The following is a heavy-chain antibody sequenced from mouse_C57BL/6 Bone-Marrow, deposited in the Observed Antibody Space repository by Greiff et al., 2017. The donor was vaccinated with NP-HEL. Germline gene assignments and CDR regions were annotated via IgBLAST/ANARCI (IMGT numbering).Heavy chain of an antibody. CDR3: ARDRTMITNYFDD. V-gene: IGHV5-4*01. CDR2: ISDGGRYT. Sequence: DVHLVESGGGLVKPGGSLKLSCAASGFTFSSYAMSWVRQTPEKRLEWVATISDGGRYTYYPDTVTGRFPISRDNAKNKRYLQMSHLKSEDTAMYYCARDRTMITNYFDDWGQGTTLTVSS. D-gene: IGHD2-4*01. J-gene: IGHJ2*01. CDR1: GFTFSSYA.